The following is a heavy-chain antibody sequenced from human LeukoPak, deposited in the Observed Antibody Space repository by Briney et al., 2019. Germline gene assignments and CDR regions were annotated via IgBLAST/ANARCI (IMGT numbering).Heavy chain of an antibody. V-gene: IGHV3-9*01. CDR1: GFTFVDYA. D-gene: IGHD3-10*01. Sequence: PGGSLRLSCAASGFTFVDYAMHWVRQAPGKGLEWVSGISWNSGSIGYADSVKGRFTISRDNAKNSLYLQMNSLRAEDTALYYCAKQLYGSGSYSFFDYWGQGTLVTVSS. J-gene: IGHJ4*02. CDR3: AKQLYGSGSYSFFDY. CDR2: ISWNSGSI.